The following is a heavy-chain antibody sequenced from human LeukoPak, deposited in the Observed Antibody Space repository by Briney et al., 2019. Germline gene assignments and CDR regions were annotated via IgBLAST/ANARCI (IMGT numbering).Heavy chain of an antibody. CDR1: GFTFRAYW. V-gene: IGHV3-74*01. Sequence: PGGSLRLSCAASGFTFRAYWMHWVRQAPGKGLVWVSRINTDGSRTNYADSVKGRFTISRDNSKNTLYLQMNSLRAEDTAVYYCVRVLQGSDDLVDPWGQGTLVTVSS. J-gene: IGHJ5*02. D-gene: IGHD3-16*01. CDR3: VRVLQGSDDLVDP. CDR2: INTDGSRT.